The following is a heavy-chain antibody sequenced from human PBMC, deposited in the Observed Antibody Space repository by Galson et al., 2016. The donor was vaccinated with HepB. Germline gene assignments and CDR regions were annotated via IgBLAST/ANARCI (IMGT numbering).Heavy chain of an antibody. V-gene: IGHV2-5*02. CDR2: IYWDDDK. CDR3: AHSFGNYRYGGYDRGLDY. J-gene: IGHJ4*02. D-gene: IGHD5-12*01. CDR1: GFSLRLSGVG. Sequence: PALVKPTQNLTLTCTFSGFSLRLSGVGVGWIRQPPGKALEWLALIYWDDDKRYSPSLKSRLTITKDTSKNQVVLTMTNVDPVDTATYYCAHSFGNYRYGGYDRGLDYWGQGTLVTVSS.